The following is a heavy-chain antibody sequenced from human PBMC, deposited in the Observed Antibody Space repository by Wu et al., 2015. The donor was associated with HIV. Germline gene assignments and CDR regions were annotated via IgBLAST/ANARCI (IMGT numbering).Heavy chain of an antibody. Sequence: QVQLVQSGTVVQKPGTSVRVSCRVSGYRFTSFNINWIRHAPGRGLEWMGWMNPKSGSAAFGRDFQGRVSMTRNNSISTAYMELSGVTSDDTAIYYCARVGVVLTSAELLEYFQHWARAPVSSSL. CDR3: ARVGVVLTSAELLEYFQH. J-gene: IGHJ1*01. D-gene: IGHD3-10*01. V-gene: IGHV1-8*02. CDR2: MNPKSGSA. CDR1: GYRFTSFN.